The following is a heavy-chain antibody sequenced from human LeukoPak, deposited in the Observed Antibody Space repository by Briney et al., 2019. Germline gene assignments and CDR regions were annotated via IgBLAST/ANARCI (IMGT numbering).Heavy chain of an antibody. CDR1: GGTFSSYA. CDR3: ARGYSGSSWTEDY. V-gene: IGHV1-69*05. D-gene: IGHD1-26*01. J-gene: IGHJ4*02. CDR2: IIPIFGTA. Sequence: ASVKISCKASGGTFSSYAISWVRQAPGQGLEWMGRIIPIFGTANYAQKFQGRVTITTDESTSTAYMELSSLRSEDTAVYYCARGYSGSSWTEDYWGQGTLVTVSS.